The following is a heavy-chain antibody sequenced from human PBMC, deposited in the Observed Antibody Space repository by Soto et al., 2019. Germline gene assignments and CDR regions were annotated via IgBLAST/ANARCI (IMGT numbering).Heavy chain of an antibody. CDR2: INGSNGYA. D-gene: IGHD3-10*01. V-gene: IGHV1-3*01. Sequence: QVHLVQSGAEVKEPGASVRVSCKASGYTFSSNAINWVRQAPGQELEWMGWINGSNGYAKYSQNFQDSVTLTRDRSACIAFMELSSLGSEDTAILCGARATYTSGGSPTFAMDVWGQGTTVTVSS. CDR3: ARATYTSGGSPTFAMDV. CDR1: GYTFSSNA. J-gene: IGHJ6*02.